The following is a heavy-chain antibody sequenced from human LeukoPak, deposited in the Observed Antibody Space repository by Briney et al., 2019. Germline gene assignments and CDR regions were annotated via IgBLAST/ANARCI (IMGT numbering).Heavy chain of an antibody. CDR2: INHSGST. J-gene: IGHJ4*02. CDR3: ARAPGFSQIQLFFDY. CDR1: GGSFSGYY. V-gene: IGHV4-34*01. D-gene: IGHD5-18*01. Sequence: SETLSLTCAVYGGSFSGYYWSWIRQPPGKGLEWIGEINHSGSTNYNPSLKSRVTISVDTSKNQFSLKLSSVTAADTAVYYCARAPGFSQIQLFFDYWGQGTLVTVSS.